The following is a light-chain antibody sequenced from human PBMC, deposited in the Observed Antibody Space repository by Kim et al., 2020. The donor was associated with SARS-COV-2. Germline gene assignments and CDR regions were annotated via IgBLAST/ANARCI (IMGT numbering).Light chain of an antibody. CDR1: KLGDKY. CDR2: QDS. Sequence: YELTQPPSVSVSPGQTASITCSGDKLGDKYACWYQQEPGQSPVLVIYQDSKRPSGIPERFSGSNSGNTATLTISGTQAMDEADYYCQAWDSSTWVFGGGTQLTVL. J-gene: IGLJ3*02. CDR3: QAWDSSTWV. V-gene: IGLV3-1*01.